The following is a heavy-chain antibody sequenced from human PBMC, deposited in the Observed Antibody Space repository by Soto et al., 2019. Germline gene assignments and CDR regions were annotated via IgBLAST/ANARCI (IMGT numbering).Heavy chain of an antibody. Sequence: GASVKVSCKASGGTFSSYAISWVRQAPGQGLEWMGGIIPIFGTANYAQKFQGRVTITADESTSTAYMELSSLRSEDTAVYYCARDDLGNYGDYTFNWGQGTLVTVSS. J-gene: IGHJ4*02. CDR3: ARDDLGNYGDYTFN. V-gene: IGHV1-69*13. D-gene: IGHD4-17*01. CDR1: GGTFSSYA. CDR2: IIPIFGTA.